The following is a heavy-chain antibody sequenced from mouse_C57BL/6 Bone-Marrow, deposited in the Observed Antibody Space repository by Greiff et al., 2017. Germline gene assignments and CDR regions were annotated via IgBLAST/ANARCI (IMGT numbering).Heavy chain of an antibody. CDR3: ARHGDWGTVLAY. D-gene: IGHD4-1*01. V-gene: IGHV5-15*04. Sequence: EVKVEESGGGLVQPGGSLKLSCAASGFTFSDYGMAWVRQAPRKGPGWVAFISNLAYSIYYADTVTGRFAISRENAKNTLYLEMSSLRYEDTAMYYCARHGDWGTVLAYWGQGTLVTVSA. CDR2: ISNLAYSI. J-gene: IGHJ3*01. CDR1: GFTFSDYG.